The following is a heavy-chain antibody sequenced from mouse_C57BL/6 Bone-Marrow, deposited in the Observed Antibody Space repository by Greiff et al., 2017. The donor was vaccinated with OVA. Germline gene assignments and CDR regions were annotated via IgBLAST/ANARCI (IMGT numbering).Heavy chain of an antibody. V-gene: IGHV1-64*01. D-gene: IGHD1-3*01. CDR1: GYTFTSYW. CDR2: IHPNSGST. CDR3: ARWGVKNEYNYAMDY. J-gene: IGHJ4*01. Sequence: VQLQQPGPELVKPGASVKLSCKASGYTFTSYWMHWVKQRPGQGLEWIGMIHPNSGSTNYNEKFKSKATLTVDKSSSTAYMQLSSLTSEDSAVYYCARWGVKNEYNYAMDYWGRGTSVTVSS.